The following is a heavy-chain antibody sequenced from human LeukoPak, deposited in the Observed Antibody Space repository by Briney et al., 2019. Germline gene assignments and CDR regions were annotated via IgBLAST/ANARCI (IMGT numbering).Heavy chain of an antibody. CDR2: IYYSGST. D-gene: IGHD3-10*01. Sequence: PSETLSLTCTVSGDSISSGSYYWGWLRQPPGKGLEWIGSIYYSGSTYYNPSLKSRVTISVDTSKNQFSLKLSSVTAADTAVYYCARGNMVRGVILRYYFDYWGQGTLVTVSS. V-gene: IGHV4-39*01. J-gene: IGHJ4*02. CDR1: GDSISSGSYY. CDR3: ARGNMVRGVILRYYFDY.